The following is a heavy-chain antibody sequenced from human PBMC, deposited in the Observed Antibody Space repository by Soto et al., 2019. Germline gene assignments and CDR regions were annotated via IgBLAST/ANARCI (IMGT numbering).Heavy chain of an antibody. J-gene: IGHJ4*02. Sequence: ASVRVSFKASGYTFTSYYMHWLLQAPGQGLELMGIINPIGGSTIYAQKFQGRVTMTRDTSTSTVYMELSSLRSEDTAVYYCARGNYDFWSGYYKGGDYFDYWGQGTLVTVSS. V-gene: IGHV1-46*01. CDR3: ARGNYDFWSGYYKGGDYFDY. CDR1: GYTFTSYY. D-gene: IGHD3-3*01. CDR2: INPIGGST.